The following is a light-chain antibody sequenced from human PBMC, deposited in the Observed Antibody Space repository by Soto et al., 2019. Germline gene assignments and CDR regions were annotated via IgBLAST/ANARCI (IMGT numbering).Light chain of an antibody. CDR1: RSDVGRYNY. Sequence: QSALTQPASVSGSPGQSITISCTGTRSDVGRYNYVSWYQQHPGKAPKLIIYEVTYRPSGVSARFSASKSGNTASLTISGLQSEDEADYYFSSYSTTSSPHVLFGGGTKLTVL. CDR3: SSYSTTSSPHVL. V-gene: IGLV2-14*01. CDR2: EVT. J-gene: IGLJ2*01.